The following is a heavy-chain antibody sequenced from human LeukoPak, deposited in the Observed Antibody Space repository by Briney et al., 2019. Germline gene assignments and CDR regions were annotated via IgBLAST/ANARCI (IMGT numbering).Heavy chain of an antibody. CDR3: ATLPFTFPITTSHVYFQH. D-gene: IGHD3-22*01. Sequence: GASVKVSCKASGYTFTCYGISWVRQAPGQGLEWMGWISAYNGNTNYAQKFQGRVTMTEDTSTDTAYMELSSLRSEDTAVYYCATLPFTFPITTSHVYFQHWGQGTLVTVSS. CDR2: ISAYNGNT. V-gene: IGHV1-18*01. CDR1: GYTFTCYG. J-gene: IGHJ1*01.